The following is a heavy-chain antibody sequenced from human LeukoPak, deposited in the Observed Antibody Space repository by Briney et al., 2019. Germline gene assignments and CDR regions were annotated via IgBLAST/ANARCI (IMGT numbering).Heavy chain of an antibody. J-gene: IGHJ4*02. V-gene: IGHV3-23*01. CDR1: GFTFSSYA. Sequence: GGSLRLSCAASGFTFSSYAMSWVRQAPGKGLEWVSAISGSGGSTYYADSVKGRFTISRDNSKNTLYLQMNSLRAEDTAVYHCAKDFYYDFWSGYYDYWGQGALVTVSS. D-gene: IGHD3-3*01. CDR2: ISGSGGST. CDR3: AKDFYYDFWSGYYDY.